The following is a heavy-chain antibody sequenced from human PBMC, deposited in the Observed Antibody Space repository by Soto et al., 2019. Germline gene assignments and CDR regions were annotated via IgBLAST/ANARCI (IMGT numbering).Heavy chain of an antibody. V-gene: IGHV4-4*02. CDR1: GVSISSGNW. CDR2: IFHDGTA. CDR3: ARLVYDTRLNYMYFDF. D-gene: IGHD3-10*01. Sequence: SETLSLTCAVSGVSISSGNWWTWVRQSPQRGLEYIGEIFHDGTANYYPSFERRVATSVDTSKNQFSLKLTSVTAADTAIYFCARLVYDTRLNYMYFDFWGQGTLVTVSS. J-gene: IGHJ4*02.